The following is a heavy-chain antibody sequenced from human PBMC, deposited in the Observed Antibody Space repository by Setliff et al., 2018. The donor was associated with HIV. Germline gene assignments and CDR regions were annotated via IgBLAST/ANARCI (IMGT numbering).Heavy chain of an antibody. V-gene: IGHV3-23*01. CDR1: GFTFSSYA. Sequence: PGGSLRLSCAASGFTFSSYAMTWVRQAPGKGLEWVSSISNNGGKTYYADSEKGRFTISRDNSKNTLYLQMNSLRAADTAVYYCAKDAFPVSNIWYGGIDCWGQGTLVTVSS. CDR2: ISNNGGKT. D-gene: IGHD6-13*01. CDR3: AKDAFPVSNIWYGGIDC. J-gene: IGHJ4*02.